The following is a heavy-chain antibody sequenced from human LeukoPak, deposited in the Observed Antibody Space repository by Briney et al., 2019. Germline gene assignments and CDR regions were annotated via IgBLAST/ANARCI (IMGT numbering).Heavy chain of an antibody. CDR3: ARLREMATIGRWFDP. J-gene: IGHJ5*02. Sequence: SETLSLTCSVSGDSSYNNIYYWSWIRQPPGKGLEWIGYIYYSGSTNYNPSLKSRVTISVDTSKNQFSLKLSSVTAADTAVYYCARLREMATIGRWFDPWGQGTLVTVSS. CDR1: GDSSYNNIYY. V-gene: IGHV4-61*05. CDR2: IYYSGST. D-gene: IGHD5-24*01.